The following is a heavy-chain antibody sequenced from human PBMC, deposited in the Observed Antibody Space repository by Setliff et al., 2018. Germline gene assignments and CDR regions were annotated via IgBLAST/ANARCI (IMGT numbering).Heavy chain of an antibody. V-gene: IGHV1-2*02. D-gene: IGHD3-10*01. J-gene: IGHJ5*02. Sequence: ASVKVSCKTSGYSFIRYYMHRVRQAPGQGLEWMGWINPNSGDTKYAQNFQGRVTMTRDTSITTFYMELSRLKSDDSAVYYCAKAPYGRATPCWFDPWGQGTLVTVSS. CDR1: GYSFIRYY. CDR3: AKAPYGRATPCWFDP. CDR2: INPNSGDT.